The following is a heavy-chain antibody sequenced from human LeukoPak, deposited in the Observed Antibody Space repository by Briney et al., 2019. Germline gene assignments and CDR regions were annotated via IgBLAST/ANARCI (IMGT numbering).Heavy chain of an antibody. J-gene: IGHJ4*02. V-gene: IGHV1-2*02. CDR1: GYTFTVYY. D-gene: IGHD5-12*01. CDR2: INPNSGGT. Sequence: ASVKVSCKASGYTFTVYYMHWVGQAPGQGGEWMGWINPNSGGTNYTQKSQGRVTMTRDTSISTAYMELSRLRSDDTAVYYCARDRVRGYGDYWGQGTLVTVSS. CDR3: ARDRVRGYGDY.